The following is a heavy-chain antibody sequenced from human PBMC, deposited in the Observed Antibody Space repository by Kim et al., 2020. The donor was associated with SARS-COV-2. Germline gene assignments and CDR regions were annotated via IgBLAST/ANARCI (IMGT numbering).Heavy chain of an antibody. CDR3: ARHIIGYSSSWPRGWFDP. J-gene: IGHJ5*02. V-gene: IGHV4-39*01. D-gene: IGHD6-13*01. Sequence: KSRVTISVDTSKNQFSLKLSSVTAADTAVYYCARHIIGYSSSWPRGWFDPWGQGTLVTVSS.